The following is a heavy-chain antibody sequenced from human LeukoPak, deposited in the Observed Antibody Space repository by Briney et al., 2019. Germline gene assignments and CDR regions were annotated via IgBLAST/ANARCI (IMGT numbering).Heavy chain of an antibody. D-gene: IGHD3-22*01. CDR2: IYHSGST. J-gene: IGHJ4*02. CDR1: GGSISSGGYS. V-gene: IGHV4-30-2*01. Sequence: SQTLSLTCAVSGGSISSGGYSWSWLRQPPGKGLEWIGYIYHSGSTYYNPSLKSRVTISVDGSKNQFSLKLSSMTAADTAVYYCARALYYYDSSGYSPYLDYWGQGTLVTVSS. CDR3: ARALYYYDSSGYSPYLDY.